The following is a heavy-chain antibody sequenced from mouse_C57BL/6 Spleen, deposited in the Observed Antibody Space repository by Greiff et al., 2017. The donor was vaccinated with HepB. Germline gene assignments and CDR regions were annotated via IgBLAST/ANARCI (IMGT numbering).Heavy chain of an antibody. CDR2: ISSGGSYT. V-gene: IGHV5-6*01. Sequence: EVKVVESGGDLVKPGGSLKLSCAASGFTFSSYGMSWVRQTPDKRLEWVATISSGGSYTYYPDSVKGRFTISRDNAKNTLYLQMSSLKSEDTAMYYCARAPDYYGSSYGYFDVWGTGTTVTVSS. D-gene: IGHD1-1*01. CDR1: GFTFSSYG. J-gene: IGHJ1*03. CDR3: ARAPDYYGSSYGYFDV.